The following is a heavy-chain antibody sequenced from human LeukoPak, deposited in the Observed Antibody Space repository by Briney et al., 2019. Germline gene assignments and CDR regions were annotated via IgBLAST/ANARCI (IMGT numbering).Heavy chain of an antibody. V-gene: IGHV3-7*01. CDR2: IKQDGSEK. D-gene: IGHD5-18*01. CDR3: AKDGPGYSYGIGAFDI. J-gene: IGHJ3*02. Sequence: GGSLRLSCVASGFTFSKYWMSWVRQAPGKGLEWVANIKQDGSEKNYVDSVRGRFTISRDNSKNSLYLQMNTLRAEDTALYYCAKDGPGYSYGIGAFDIWGQGTMVTVSS. CDR1: GFTFSKYW.